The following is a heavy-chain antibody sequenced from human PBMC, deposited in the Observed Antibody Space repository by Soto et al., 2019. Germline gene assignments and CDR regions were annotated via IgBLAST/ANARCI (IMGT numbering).Heavy chain of an antibody. CDR1: AFTFSDYW. D-gene: IGHD3-22*01. CDR2: INGDGTST. J-gene: IGHJ4*02. CDR3: TRVRSGNYGAFDY. Sequence: GGSLRLSCAASAFTFSDYWMHWVRQAPGKGLVWVSRINGDGTSTSYADSVKGRFTISRDSAKNTLYLQMNSLRAEDTAAYYCTRVRSGNYGAFDYWGQGALVTVSS. V-gene: IGHV3-74*01.